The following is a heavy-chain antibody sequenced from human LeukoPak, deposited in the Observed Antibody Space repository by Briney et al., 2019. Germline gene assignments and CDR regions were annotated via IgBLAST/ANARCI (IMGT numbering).Heavy chain of an antibody. D-gene: IGHD5-18*01. CDR1: GYTFTSYG. V-gene: IGHV1-18*01. CDR3: ARDSGGYSYGQFDY. CDR2: ISAYNGNT. J-gene: IGHJ4*02. Sequence: ASVKVSCKASGYTFTSYGISWVRQAPGQGLEWMGWISAYNGNTNYAQKLQGRVTMTTDTSTSTAYMELRRLRSDDTAVYYCARDSGGYSYGQFDYWGRGTLVTVSS.